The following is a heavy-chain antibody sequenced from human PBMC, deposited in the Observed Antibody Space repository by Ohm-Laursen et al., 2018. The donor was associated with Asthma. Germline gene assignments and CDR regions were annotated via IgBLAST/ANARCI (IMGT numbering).Heavy chain of an antibody. CDR3: ARAYCRSTSCYDY. CDR2: INPNGGST. Sequence: GASVKASCKASGYTLTSYSMHWVRQAPGQGLEWLGIINPNGGSTTYAQKFQGRVTMTRDTSTSTVYMDLSSLSSEDTAVYYCARAYCRSTSCYDYWGQGSLVTVSS. D-gene: IGHD2-2*01. CDR1: GYTLTSYS. V-gene: IGHV1-46*01. J-gene: IGHJ4*02.